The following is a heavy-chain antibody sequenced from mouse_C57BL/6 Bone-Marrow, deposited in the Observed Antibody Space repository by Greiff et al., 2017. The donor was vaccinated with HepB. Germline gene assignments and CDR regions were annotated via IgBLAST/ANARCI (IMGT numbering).Heavy chain of an antibody. J-gene: IGHJ3*01. CDR3: ARYYYGSRAWFAY. V-gene: IGHV1-64*01. D-gene: IGHD1-1*01. Sequence: QVQLQQPGAELVKPGASVKLSCKASGYTFTSYWMHWVKQRPGQGLEWIGMIHPNSGSTNYNEKFKSKATLTVDKSSSTAYMQLSSLTSEDSAVYDCARYYYGSRAWFAYWGQGTRVTVSA. CDR2: IHPNSGST. CDR1: GYTFTSYW.